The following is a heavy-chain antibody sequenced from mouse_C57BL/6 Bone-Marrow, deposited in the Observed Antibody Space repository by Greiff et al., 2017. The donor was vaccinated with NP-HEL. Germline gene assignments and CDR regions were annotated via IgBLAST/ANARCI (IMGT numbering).Heavy chain of an antibody. CDR2: INPSSGYT. CDR1: GYTFTSYS. D-gene: IGHD3-1*01. CDR3: ARSGGRFAY. Sequence: QVQLQQSGAELARPGASVKMSCKASGYTFTSYSMHWVKQRPGQGLEWIGYINPSSGYTKYNQKFKDKATLTADKSSSTAYMQLCSLTSEDSAVYYCARSGGRFAYWGQGTLVTVSA. V-gene: IGHV1-4*01. J-gene: IGHJ3*01.